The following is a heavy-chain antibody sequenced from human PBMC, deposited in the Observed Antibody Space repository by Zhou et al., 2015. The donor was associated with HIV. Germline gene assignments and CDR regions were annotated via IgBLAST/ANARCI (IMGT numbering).Heavy chain of an antibody. CDR1: GFTFDDYA. J-gene: IGHJ3*02. Sequence: EVQLVESGGGLVQPGRSLRLSCAASGFTFDDYAMHWVRQAPGKGLEWVSGISWNSGSIGYADSVKGRFTISRDNAKNSLYLQMNSLRAEDTALYYCAKDNGVAVAHHDAFDIWGQGTMVTVSS. CDR2: ISWNSGSI. CDR3: AKDNGVAVAHHDAFDI. D-gene: IGHD6-19*01. V-gene: IGHV3-9*01.